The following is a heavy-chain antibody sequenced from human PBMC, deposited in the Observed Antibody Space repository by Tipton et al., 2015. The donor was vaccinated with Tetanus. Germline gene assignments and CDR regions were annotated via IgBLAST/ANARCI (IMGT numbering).Heavy chain of an antibody. Sequence: TLSLTCTVSGASISGYYWAWIRQPAGKGLEWIGRIYTSGSTNYNPSLKSRVTMSVDTSKNQFSLKLTSVTAADTAVYYCARDRYHSSSSDEGFWGQGTLVTVSS. CDR2: IYTSGST. D-gene: IGHD6-6*01. V-gene: IGHV4-4*07. J-gene: IGHJ4*02. CDR1: GASISGYY. CDR3: ARDRYHSSSSDEGF.